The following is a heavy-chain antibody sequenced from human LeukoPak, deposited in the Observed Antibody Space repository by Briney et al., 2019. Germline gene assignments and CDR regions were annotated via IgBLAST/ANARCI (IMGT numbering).Heavy chain of an antibody. D-gene: IGHD3-22*01. CDR3: ARDRAYFYDSSGYYLDY. J-gene: IGHJ4*02. Sequence: SETLSLTCTVSGGPISNYYWSWIRQPPGKGLEWIGYIYYSGSTNYNPSLKSRVTISIDTSKNQFSLKLSSVPAADTAVYCCARDRAYFYDSSGYYLDYWGQGTLVTVSS. CDR2: IYYSGST. CDR1: GGPISNYY. V-gene: IGHV4-59*01.